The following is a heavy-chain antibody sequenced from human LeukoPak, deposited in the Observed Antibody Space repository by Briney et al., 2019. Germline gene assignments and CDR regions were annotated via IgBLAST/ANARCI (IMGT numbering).Heavy chain of an antibody. J-gene: IGHJ3*02. Sequence: GGSLRLSCAASGFTFSSYSMNWVRLAPGKGLEWVSYISSSSSTIYYADSVKGRFTISRDNAKNSLYLQMNSLRAEDTAVYYCARDGGYSGNAFDIWGQGTMVTVSS. V-gene: IGHV3-48*01. CDR1: GFTFSSYS. CDR2: ISSSSSTI. D-gene: IGHD1-26*01. CDR3: ARDGGYSGNAFDI.